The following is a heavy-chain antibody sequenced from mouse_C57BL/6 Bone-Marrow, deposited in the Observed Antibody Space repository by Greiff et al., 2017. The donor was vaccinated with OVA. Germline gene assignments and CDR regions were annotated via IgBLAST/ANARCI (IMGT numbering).Heavy chain of an antibody. Sequence: EVKVEESGGGLVQPGGSLKLSCAASGFTFSDYYMYWVRQTPEKRLEWVAYISNGGGSTYYPDTVKGRFTISRDNAKNTLYLQMSRLKSEDTAMYYCARQGGSSFYWYFDVWGTGTTVTVSS. CDR3: ARQGGSSFYWYFDV. CDR2: ISNGGGST. J-gene: IGHJ1*03. D-gene: IGHD1-1*01. V-gene: IGHV5-12*01. CDR1: GFTFSDYY.